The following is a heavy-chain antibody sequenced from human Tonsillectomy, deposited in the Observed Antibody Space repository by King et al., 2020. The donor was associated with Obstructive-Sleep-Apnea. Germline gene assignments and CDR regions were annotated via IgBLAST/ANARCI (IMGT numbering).Heavy chain of an antibody. J-gene: IGHJ4*02. D-gene: IGHD2-15*01. CDR2: IDPVDSYT. CDR3: ARGLGYCSGGSCYSPDY. CDR1: GYSFTSFW. V-gene: IGHV5-10-1*03. Sequence: VQLVESGAEVKKPGESLRISCKGSGYSFTSFWIHWVRQMPGKSLEWMGRIDPVDSYTDYSPSFQGHVTISADKSISTAYLQWSSLKASDTAMYYCARGLGYCSGGSCYSPDYWGQGTLVTVSS.